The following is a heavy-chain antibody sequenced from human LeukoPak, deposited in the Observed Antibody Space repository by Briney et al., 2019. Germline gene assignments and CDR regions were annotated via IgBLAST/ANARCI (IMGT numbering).Heavy chain of an antibody. Sequence: SGGSLRLSCAASGFTFSSYAMSWVRQAPGKGLEWVSAISGGGGSRYYADSVKGRFTISRDNSKNTLYLQMNSLRAEVAAVYYCAKGRDYDFRSGYSIDYWGQGTLVTVSS. D-gene: IGHD3-3*01. CDR3: AKGRDYDFRSGYSIDY. CDR2: ISGGGGSR. V-gene: IGHV3-23*01. J-gene: IGHJ4*02. CDR1: GFTFSSYA.